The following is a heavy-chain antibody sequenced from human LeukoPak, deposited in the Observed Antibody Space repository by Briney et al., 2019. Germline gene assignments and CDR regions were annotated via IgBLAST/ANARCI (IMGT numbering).Heavy chain of an antibody. CDR3: ARDSITSDNTALGGAFDI. D-gene: IGHD5-24*01. CDR1: GFTFSDYY. Sequence: GGSLRLSCAASGFTFSDYYMSWIRQAPGKGLEWILYISSRGTTIYYADSVKGRFTISRDNVKNSLYLQLNSLGAEDTAVYYCARDSITSDNTALGGAFDIWGQGTTVTVSS. J-gene: IGHJ3*02. CDR2: ISSRGTTI. V-gene: IGHV3-11*01.